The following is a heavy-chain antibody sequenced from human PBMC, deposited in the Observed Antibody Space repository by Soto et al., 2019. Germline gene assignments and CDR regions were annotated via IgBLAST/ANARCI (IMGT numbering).Heavy chain of an antibody. CDR1: GFTFSSYG. CDR2: ISYDGSNK. J-gene: IGHJ6*02. CDR3: AKVGGWYSLYYGMNV. D-gene: IGHD6-19*01. V-gene: IGHV3-30*18. Sequence: GGSLRLSCAASGFTFSSYGMHWVRQAPGKGLEWVAVISYDGSNKYYADSVKGRFTISRDNSKNTLYLQMNSLRAEDTAVYYCAKVGGWYSLYYGMNVWGQGTTVTVSS.